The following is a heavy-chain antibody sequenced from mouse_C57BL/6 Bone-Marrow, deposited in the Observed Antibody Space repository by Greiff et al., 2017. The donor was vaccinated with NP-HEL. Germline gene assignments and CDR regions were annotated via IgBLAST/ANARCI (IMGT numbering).Heavy chain of an antibody. CDR2: INPYNGGT. Sequence: VQLQQSGPVLVKPGASVKMSCKASGYTFTDYYMNWVKQSHGKSLEWIGVINPYNGGTSYNQKFKGKATLTVDKSSSTAYMELNSLTSEDSAVYYCARHGSSYNYAMDYWGQGTSVTVSS. D-gene: IGHD1-1*01. V-gene: IGHV1-19*01. CDR1: GYTFTDYY. J-gene: IGHJ4*01. CDR3: ARHGSSYNYAMDY.